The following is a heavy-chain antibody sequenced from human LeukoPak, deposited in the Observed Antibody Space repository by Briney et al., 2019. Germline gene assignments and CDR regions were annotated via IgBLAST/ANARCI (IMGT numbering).Heavy chain of an antibody. Sequence: SETLSLTCTVSGASISGSSHYSWGWVRQPPGKGLEWIGIIYHSGNTYYNPSLKSRVTISVDTSKNQFSLKLSSVTAADTAVYYCASPVWGYYDSSEDIWGQGTMVTVSS. V-gene: IGHV4-39*01. CDR2: IYHSGNT. D-gene: IGHD3-22*01. CDR3: ASPVWGYYDSSEDI. J-gene: IGHJ3*02. CDR1: GASISGSSHYS.